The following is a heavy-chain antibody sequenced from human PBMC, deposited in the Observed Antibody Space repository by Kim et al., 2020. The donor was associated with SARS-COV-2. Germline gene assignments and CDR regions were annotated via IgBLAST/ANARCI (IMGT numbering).Heavy chain of an antibody. CDR3: ARAFYGGTYYYYYGMDV. D-gene: IGHD4-17*01. Sequence: GGSLRLSCAASGFTFSSYDMHWVRQATGKGLEWVSAIGTAGDTYYPGSVKGRFTISRENAKNSLYLQMNSLRAGDTAVYYCARAFYGGTYYYYYGMDVWGQGTTVTASS. CDR1: GFTFSSYD. CDR2: IGTAGDT. V-gene: IGHV3-13*04. J-gene: IGHJ6*02.